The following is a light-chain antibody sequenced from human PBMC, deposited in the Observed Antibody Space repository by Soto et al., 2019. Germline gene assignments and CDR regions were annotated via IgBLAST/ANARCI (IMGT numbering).Light chain of an antibody. J-gene: IGKJ4*01. CDR1: QSISSW. V-gene: IGKV1-5*03. CDR2: KAS. CDR3: QQYNSYPT. Sequence: DIQMTQSPSTLSASVGDRVTITWRASQSISSWLAWYQQKPGKAPNLLIYKASSLESGVPSRFSGSGSGTEFTLTISSLQPDDFATYYCQQYNSYPTFGGGTKVEIK.